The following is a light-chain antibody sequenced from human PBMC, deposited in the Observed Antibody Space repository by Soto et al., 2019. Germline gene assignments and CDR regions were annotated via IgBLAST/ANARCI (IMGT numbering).Light chain of an antibody. Sequence: LQITRSPSTLSASVGVRVTITCRASQDISTWLAWYQQRPGKAPHPLIYDASRLQSGVPSRFTGSGSGTEFTLPVSSLQPDDFATYYCQHRVFGPGTRREIK. CDR1: QDISTW. CDR3: QHRV. V-gene: IGKV1-5*01. J-gene: IGKJ5*01. CDR2: DAS.